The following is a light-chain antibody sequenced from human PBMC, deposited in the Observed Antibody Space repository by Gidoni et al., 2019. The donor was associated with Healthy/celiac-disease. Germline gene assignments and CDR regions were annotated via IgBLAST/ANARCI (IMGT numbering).Light chain of an antibody. Sequence: QSALTPPASVSGSPGQSLTISCTGTSSDVGSYNLVSWYQQHPGKAPKLMIYEGSKRPSGVSNRFSGSKSGNTASLTISGLQAEDEADYYCCSYAGSSTSYVFGTGTKVTVL. CDR3: CSYAGSSTSYV. V-gene: IGLV2-23*01. CDR1: SSDVGSYNL. J-gene: IGLJ1*01. CDR2: EGS.